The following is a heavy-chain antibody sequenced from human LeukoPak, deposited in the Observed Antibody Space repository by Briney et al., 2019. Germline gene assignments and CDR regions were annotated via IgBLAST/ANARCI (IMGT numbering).Heavy chain of an antibody. J-gene: IGHJ4*02. Sequence: PGGSLRLSCAASGFTVSSNYMSWVRQAPGKGLEWVSVIYSGGSTYYADSVKGRFTISRDNSKNTLYLQMNSLRAEDTAVYYCARAASSSSWWLRFDYWGQGTLVTVSS. CDR1: GFTVSSNY. D-gene: IGHD6-6*01. CDR2: IYSGGST. V-gene: IGHV3-53*01. CDR3: ARAASSSSWWLRFDY.